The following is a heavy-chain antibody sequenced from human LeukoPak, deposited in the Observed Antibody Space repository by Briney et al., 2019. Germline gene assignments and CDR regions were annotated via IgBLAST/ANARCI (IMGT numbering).Heavy chain of an antibody. CDR3: AREREGIAAAGTSVLIDY. CDR2: INHSGST. Sequence: SETLSLTCAVYGGSFSGYYWSWIRQPPGKGLEWIGEINHSGSTNYNPSLKSRVTMSVDTSKNQFSLKLSSVTAADTAVYYCAREREGIAAAGTSVLIDYWGQGTLVTVSS. V-gene: IGHV4-34*01. J-gene: IGHJ4*02. D-gene: IGHD6-13*01. CDR1: GGSFSGYY.